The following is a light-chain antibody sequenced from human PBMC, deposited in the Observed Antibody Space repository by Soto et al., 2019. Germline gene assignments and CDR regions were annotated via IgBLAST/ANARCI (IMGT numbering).Light chain of an antibody. Sequence: QSALTQPASVSGSPGQSITISCTGTSSDVGSYNLVSWYQQHPGKAPKLMIYEVSKRPSGVSNRFSGSKSGNTASLTISGLQADDEADYYCCSYAGSSTSHVVFGGGTKLTVL. J-gene: IGLJ2*01. CDR2: EVS. CDR3: CSYAGSSTSHVV. V-gene: IGLV2-23*02. CDR1: SSDVGSYNL.